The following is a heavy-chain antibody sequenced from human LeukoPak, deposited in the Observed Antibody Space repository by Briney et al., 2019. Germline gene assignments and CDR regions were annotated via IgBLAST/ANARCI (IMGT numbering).Heavy chain of an antibody. CDR3: AKAADDGNYFYYYYMDV. CDR2: IRYDGSNK. V-gene: IGHV3-30*02. D-gene: IGHD4-11*01. Sequence: GGSLRLSCAASGFTFSNYGMHWVRQAPGKGLEWVAFIRYDGSNKYYADSVKGRFTISRDNSKNTLYLQMNSLRAEDTAVYYCAKAADDGNYFYYYYMDVWGKGTTVTVSS. CDR1: GFTFSNYG. J-gene: IGHJ6*03.